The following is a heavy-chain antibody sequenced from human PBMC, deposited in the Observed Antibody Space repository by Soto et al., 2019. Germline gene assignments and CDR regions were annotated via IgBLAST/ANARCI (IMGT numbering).Heavy chain of an antibody. J-gene: IGHJ4*02. CDR1: GFSVTANY. V-gene: IGHV3-53*01. Sequence: EVQVVESGGGLIQPGGSLRLSCEVSGFSVTANYMSWVCQAPGKGLEWVSVIYSGGSTYYIDSVKGRFSISRDISKNTLYLQMNSLRAEDTAVYYCHGYVYWGQGTLVTVSS. CDR2: IYSGGST. CDR3: HGYVY. D-gene: IGHD5-12*01.